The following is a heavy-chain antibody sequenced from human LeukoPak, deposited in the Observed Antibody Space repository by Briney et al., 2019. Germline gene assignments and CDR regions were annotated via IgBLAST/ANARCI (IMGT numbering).Heavy chain of an antibody. J-gene: IGHJ3*02. CDR3: ARFPYVWGSYRYTGRSAFDI. V-gene: IGHV3-33*08. CDR1: GFIVSSNY. D-gene: IGHD3-16*02. Sequence: GGSLRLSCAASGFIVSSNYMTWVRQAPGKGLEWVAFIRYDGSNKYYADSVKGRFTISRDNSKNTLYLQMNSLRAEDTAVYYCARFPYVWGSYRYTGRSAFDIWGQGTMVTVSS. CDR2: IRYDGSNK.